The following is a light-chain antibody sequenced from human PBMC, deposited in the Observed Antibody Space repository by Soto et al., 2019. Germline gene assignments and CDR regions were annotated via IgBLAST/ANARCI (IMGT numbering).Light chain of an antibody. CDR1: QSVNSNY. J-gene: IGKJ2*01. CDR2: AAS. Sequence: EIVLTQSPGTLSLSPGERATLSCRASQSVNSNYLSWYQTKPGQAPRLLIYAASSMATGVPDRISGSGSGTDFTLTISRLEPEDFAVYYCQQYGTSPYTFGQGTKLEIK. CDR3: QQYGTSPYT. V-gene: IGKV3-20*01.